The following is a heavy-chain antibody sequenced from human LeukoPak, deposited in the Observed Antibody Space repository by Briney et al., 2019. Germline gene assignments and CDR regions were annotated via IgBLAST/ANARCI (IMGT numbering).Heavy chain of an antibody. CDR3: VIVPAPMSRLNIAARRVSDD. CDR2: IDYSGST. D-gene: IGHD2-2*01. CDR1: GGSINSSKHY. Sequence: PSETLSLTCTVSGGSINSSKHYWGWIRQTPGKGLEWLGGIDYSGSTYFNPSLKSRLTMSVDTSKTQFSLKLSSVTAADTAVYYRVIVPAPMSRLNIAARRVSDDSGEGTLVTVSS. J-gene: IGHJ4*02. V-gene: IGHV4-39*01.